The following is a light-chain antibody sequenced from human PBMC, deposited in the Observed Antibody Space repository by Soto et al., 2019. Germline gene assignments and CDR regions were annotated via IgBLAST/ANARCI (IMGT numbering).Light chain of an antibody. J-gene: IGLJ3*02. CDR1: SSDVGGYNY. V-gene: IGLV2-8*01. CDR2: EVS. Sequence: QSALTQPPSASGSPGQSVTISCTGTSSDVGGYNYVSWYQQYPGKAPKLMIYEVSKRPSGVPDRFSGSKSGKTASLTVSGLQAEDEADYYCTSYAGSNILVFGGGTKLTVL. CDR3: TSYAGSNILV.